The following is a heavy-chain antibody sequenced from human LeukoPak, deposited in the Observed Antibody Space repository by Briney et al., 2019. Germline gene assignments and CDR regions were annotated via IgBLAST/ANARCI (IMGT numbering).Heavy chain of an antibody. D-gene: IGHD2-2*01. V-gene: IGHV4-61*02. Sequence: SQTLSLTCTVSGGSISSGSYYWSWIRQPAGKGLEWIGRIYTSGSTNYNPSLKSRVTISVDTSKNQFSLKLSSVTAADTAVYYCARHRPVVPAAIDYWGQGTLVTVSS. J-gene: IGHJ4*02. CDR2: IYTSGST. CDR3: ARHRPVVPAAIDY. CDR1: GGSISSGSYY.